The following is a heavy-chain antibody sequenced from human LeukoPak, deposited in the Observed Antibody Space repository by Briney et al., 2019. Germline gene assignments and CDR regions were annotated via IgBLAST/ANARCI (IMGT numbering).Heavy chain of an antibody. V-gene: IGHV1-69*04. D-gene: IGHD3-9*01. Sequence: ASVKVSCKASGGTFSSYAISWVRQAPGQGLEWMGRIIPILGIANYAQKFQGRVTITADKSTSTAYMELSSLRSEDTAVYYCARDRDILTGYFHYWGQGTLVTVSS. CDR2: IIPILGIA. J-gene: IGHJ4*02. CDR3: ARDRDILTGYFHY. CDR1: GGTFSSYA.